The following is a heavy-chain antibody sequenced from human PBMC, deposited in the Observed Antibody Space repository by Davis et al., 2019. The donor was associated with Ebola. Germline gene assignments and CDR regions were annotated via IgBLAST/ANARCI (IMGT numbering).Heavy chain of an antibody. D-gene: IGHD1-1*01. Sequence: ASVKVSCKASGYTFTSYGTSWVRQAPGQGLEWMGWINPHNGNTNYAQNVQGRVIMTSDTATTTAYMEVGSLRSDDTAVYYCASAQFPTTSDHWGQGTLVTVSS. J-gene: IGHJ4*02. CDR1: GYTFTSYG. V-gene: IGHV1-18*04. CDR3: ASAQFPTTSDH. CDR2: INPHNGNT.